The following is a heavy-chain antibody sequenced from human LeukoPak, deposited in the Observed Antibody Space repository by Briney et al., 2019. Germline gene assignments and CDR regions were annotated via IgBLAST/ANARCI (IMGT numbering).Heavy chain of an antibody. CDR2: IYPGDSDT. Sequence: GESLKNSCKGSGYSFTSYWIGWVRQMPGKGLEWMGIIYPGDSDTRYSPSFQGQVTISADKSISTAYLQWSSLKASDTAMYYCARAPDCSSTSCYYMDVWGKGTTVTVSS. CDR3: ARAPDCSSTSCYYMDV. J-gene: IGHJ6*03. V-gene: IGHV5-51*01. D-gene: IGHD2-2*01. CDR1: GYSFTSYW.